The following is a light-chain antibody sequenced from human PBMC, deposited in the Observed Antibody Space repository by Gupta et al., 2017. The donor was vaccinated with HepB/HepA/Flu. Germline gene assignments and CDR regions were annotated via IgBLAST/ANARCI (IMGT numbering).Light chain of an antibody. CDR1: QSLFYNPNTKNF. CDR3: QRYYDTRIT. J-gene: IGKJ4*01. Sequence: DILMTHSPTSLAVSLGARATINCKSSQSLFYNPNTKNFVAWYQQKPGQPPKLLIYWASTRESGVPDRFSGSESATDFTLIISRLHAEDVAVYYCQRYYDTRITFVGGTKVEIK. CDR2: WAS. V-gene: IGKV4-1*01.